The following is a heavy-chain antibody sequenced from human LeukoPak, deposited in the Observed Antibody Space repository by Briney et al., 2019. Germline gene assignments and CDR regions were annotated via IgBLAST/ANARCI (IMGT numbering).Heavy chain of an antibody. CDR3: GRNYEFDY. J-gene: IGHJ4*02. CDR1: GFTFSDYW. V-gene: IGHV3-74*01. D-gene: IGHD4-11*01. Sequence: RPGGSLRLSCAASGFTFSDYWMPWVRQAPGKGLVWVSHINSDGSSIRYTDAVKGRFTISRDNSKNTLYLQMNSLRAEDTAVYYCGRNYEFDYWGQGTLVTVSS. CDR2: INSDGSSI.